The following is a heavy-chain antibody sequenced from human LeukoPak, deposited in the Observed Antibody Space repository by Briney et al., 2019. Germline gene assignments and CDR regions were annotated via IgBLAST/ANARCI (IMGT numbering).Heavy chain of an antibody. J-gene: IGHJ4*02. CDR1: GFTFISYA. Sequence: GGSLRLSCAASGFTFISYAMSWVRQAPGKGLEWVSAVSGGGGSTYYADSVKGRFTISRDNSKNTLYLQMNSLRAEDTAVYYCARESYYFDYWGQGTLVTVSS. CDR3: ARESYYFDY. CDR2: VSGGGGST. D-gene: IGHD3-16*02. V-gene: IGHV3-23*01.